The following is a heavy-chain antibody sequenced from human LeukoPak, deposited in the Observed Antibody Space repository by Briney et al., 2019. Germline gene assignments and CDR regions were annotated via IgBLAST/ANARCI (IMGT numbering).Heavy chain of an antibody. CDR3: ARVNVLLWFGELSTNNWFDP. J-gene: IGHJ5*02. CDR2: INHNGNT. V-gene: IGHV4-34*01. CDR1: GVSFSGYY. D-gene: IGHD3-10*01. Sequence: SETLSLTCTVYGVSFSGYYWSWIRQPPGKGLEWIGEINHNGNTNYNPSLKSRVTISVDTSKNQFSLKLSSVTAADTAVYYCARVNVLLWFGELSTNNWFDPWGQGTLVTVSS.